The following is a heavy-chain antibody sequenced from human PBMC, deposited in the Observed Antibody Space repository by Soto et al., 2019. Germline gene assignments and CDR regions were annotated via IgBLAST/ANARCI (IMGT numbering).Heavy chain of an antibody. J-gene: IGHJ4*02. CDR1: GFTFSRYE. Sequence: GGSLRLSCAASGFTFSRYEMNWVRQAPGKGLEWVSYISSNGSTKYYADSVKGRFTISRDNAKNSLYLQMNSLRVEDTAVYYCARVGDGYNLNYWGQGTLVTVSS. CDR2: ISSNGSTK. CDR3: ARVGDGYNLNY. V-gene: IGHV3-48*03. D-gene: IGHD5-12*01.